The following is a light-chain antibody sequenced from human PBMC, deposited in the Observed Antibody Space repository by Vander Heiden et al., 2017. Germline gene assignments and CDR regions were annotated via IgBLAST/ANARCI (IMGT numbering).Light chain of an antibody. Sequence: DIQMTQSPSSLSASVGDRVTITCRASQSISSYLNWYQQKPGKAPKLLIYAASSLQSGVPSRFSGSGSGTDFTLTISSLQPEDFATYYCQQSDSTPPTFGGGTRVEMK. CDR1: QSISSY. CDR3: QQSDSTPPT. CDR2: AAS. J-gene: IGKJ4*01. V-gene: IGKV1-39*01.